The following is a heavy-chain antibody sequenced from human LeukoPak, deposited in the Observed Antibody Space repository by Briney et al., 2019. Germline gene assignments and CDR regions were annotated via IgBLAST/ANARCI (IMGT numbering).Heavy chain of an antibody. CDR1: GFSFSNYV. CDR2: ISTNGDIT. V-gene: IGHV3-23*01. J-gene: IGHJ5*02. Sequence: GGSLRLSCAASGFSFSNYVMSWVRQAPGKGLEWVSAISTNGDITYYGDSVKGRFTISRDNSKNTLYLQMNSLRAEDTAVYYCARSRAFNSGAFDPWGQGSLVTVSS. CDR3: ARSRAFNSGAFDP. D-gene: IGHD1-26*01.